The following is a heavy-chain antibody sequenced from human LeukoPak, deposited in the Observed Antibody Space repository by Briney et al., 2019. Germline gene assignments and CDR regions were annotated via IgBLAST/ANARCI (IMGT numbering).Heavy chain of an antibody. D-gene: IGHD2-2*01. CDR3: ARRYDCSSTSCLSGVSLGY. Sequence: ASVKVSCKASGGTFSSYAISWVRQAPGQGLEWMGWINPNSGGTNYAQKFQGRVTMTRDTSISTAYMELSRLRSDDTAVYYCARRYDCSSTSCLSGVSLGYWGQGTLVTVSS. V-gene: IGHV1-2*02. CDR1: GGTFSSYA. J-gene: IGHJ4*02. CDR2: INPNSGGT.